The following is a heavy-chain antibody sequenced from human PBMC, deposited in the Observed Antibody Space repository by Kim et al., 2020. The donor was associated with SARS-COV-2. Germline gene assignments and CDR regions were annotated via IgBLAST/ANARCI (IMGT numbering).Heavy chain of an antibody. CDR1: GCTFSNNA. V-gene: IGHV1-69*04. CDR3: SSSSYWCGGSCYYYYYGMDV. Sequence: SVKVSCKASGCTFSNNAISWVRQAPGQGLEWMGRIIPILGIANYAQKFQGRVTIHADKYTSTAYMELSSLRSEDTAVYYCSSSSYWCGGSCYYYYYGMDVWGQGTTVTVSS. D-gene: IGHD2-15*01. CDR2: IIPILGIA. J-gene: IGHJ6*02.